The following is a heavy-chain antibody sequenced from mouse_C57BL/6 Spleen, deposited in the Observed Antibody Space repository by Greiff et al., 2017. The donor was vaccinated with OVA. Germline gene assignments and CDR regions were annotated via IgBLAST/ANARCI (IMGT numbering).Heavy chain of an antibody. V-gene: IGHV1-52*01. J-gene: IGHJ1*03. D-gene: IGHD1-1*01. CDR3: ARESDGSSGYFDV. CDR2: IDPSDSET. CDR1: GYTFTSYW. Sequence: QVQLQQPGAELVRPGSSVKLSCKASGYTFTSYWMHWVKQRPIQGLEWIGNIDPSDSETHYNQKFKDKATLTVDKSSSTAYMQLSSLTSEDSAVYYCARESDGSSGYFDVWGTGTTVTVSS.